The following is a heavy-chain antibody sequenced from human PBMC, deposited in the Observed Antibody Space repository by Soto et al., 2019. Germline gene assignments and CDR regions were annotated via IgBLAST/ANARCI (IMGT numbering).Heavy chain of an antibody. CDR3: ARGRVEGGELDL. J-gene: IGHJ4*02. Sequence: VQLVESGGGVVQPGRSLRLSCAASGFTFRTYGMYWVRQAPGKGLEWVAVIWYDASNKYYADSVKGRFTISRDNSENTLYLQMNSLRAEDTAVYYWARGRVEGGELDLWGQGTLVTVSS. V-gene: IGHV3-33*01. CDR1: GFTFRTYG. D-gene: IGHD1-26*01. CDR2: IWYDASNK.